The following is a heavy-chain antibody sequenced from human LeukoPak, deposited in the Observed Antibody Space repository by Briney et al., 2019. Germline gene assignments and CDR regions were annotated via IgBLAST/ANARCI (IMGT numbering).Heavy chain of an antibody. J-gene: IGHJ5*02. CDR1: GFTFTDYS. CDR3: ARDFNINADWFDP. CDR2: ISYNSAYI. V-gene: IGHV3-21*01. D-gene: IGHD2/OR15-2a*01. Sequence: GGSLRLSCEASGFTFTDYSMNWVRQAPGKGLEWVSSISYNSAYIYYADSVKGRFTVSRDNAKNSLYLQMNSLRAEDTAVYYCARDFNINADWFDPWGQGTLVTVSS.